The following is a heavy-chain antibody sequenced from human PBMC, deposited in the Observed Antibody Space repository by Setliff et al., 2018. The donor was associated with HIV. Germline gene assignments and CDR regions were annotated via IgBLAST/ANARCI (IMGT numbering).Heavy chain of an antibody. Sequence: GGSLRFSCAASGFTFSGSAMHWVRQASGKGLEWVGRIRSKANSYATAYAASVKGRFTISRDDSKNTAYLQMNSLKTEDTAVYYCTRRSYGENYDSSGSGTHDAFDIWGQGTMVTVSS. V-gene: IGHV3-73*01. J-gene: IGHJ3*02. CDR1: GFTFSGSA. CDR2: IRSKANSYAT. D-gene: IGHD3-22*01. CDR3: TRRSYGENYDSSGSGTHDAFDI.